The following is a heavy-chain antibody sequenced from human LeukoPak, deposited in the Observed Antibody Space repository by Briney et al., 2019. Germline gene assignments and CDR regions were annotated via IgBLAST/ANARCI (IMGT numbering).Heavy chain of an antibody. J-gene: IGHJ4*02. V-gene: IGHV3-30-3*01. D-gene: IGHD2-15*01. CDR2: ISYDGSIK. CDR1: GFTFSSYA. CDR3: ARGGDLGYCSGGSCFPVDY. Sequence: GRSLRLSCAASGFTFSSYAMHWVRQAPAKGLEWVAVISYDGSIKFYADSVKGRLTISRDNSKNTLYLQMNSLRPEDTSVYYCARGGDLGYCSGGSCFPVDYWGQGTLVTVSS.